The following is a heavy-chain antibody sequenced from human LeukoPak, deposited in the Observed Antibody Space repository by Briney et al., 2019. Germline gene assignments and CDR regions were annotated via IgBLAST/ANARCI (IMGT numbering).Heavy chain of an antibody. D-gene: IGHD3-22*01. CDR2: IIPIFGTA. CDR3: ARGREEGTYYYDSSVYYYDAFDI. J-gene: IGHJ3*02. V-gene: IGHV1-69*06. Sequence: SVKVSCKVSGYTLTELSMHWVRQAPGKGLEWMGGIIPIFGTANYAQKFQGRVTITADKSTSTAYMELSSLRSEDTAVYYCARGREEGTYYYDSSVYYYDAFDIWGQGTMVTVSS. CDR1: GYTLTELS.